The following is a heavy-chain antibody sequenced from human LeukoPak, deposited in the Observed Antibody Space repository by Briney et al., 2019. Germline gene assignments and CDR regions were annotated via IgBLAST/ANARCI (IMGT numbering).Heavy chain of an antibody. CDR3: ARVEVAGNLLIDY. D-gene: IGHD6-19*01. CDR2: ISPNSGGT. V-gene: IGHV1-2*02. CDR1: GYTFTDYY. J-gene: IGHJ4*02. Sequence: ASVKVSCKASGYTFTDYYIHWVRQAPGQGLEWMGWISPNSGGTNYAQKFQGRVILTRATSIRTAYMELSGLTSDDTAVYYCARVEVAGNLLIDYWGQGTLVIVSS.